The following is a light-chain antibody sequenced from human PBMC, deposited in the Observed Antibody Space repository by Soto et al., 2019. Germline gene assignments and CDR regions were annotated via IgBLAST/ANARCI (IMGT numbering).Light chain of an antibody. J-gene: IGKJ3*01. Sequence: DLPMTQSPSSLSASVGDRVTITCQASQDISNYLNWYQQKPGKAPQLLIYDASNLETGVPSRFSGSGSRTYFTFTISSLQPEDIATYYCQQFDNLPPFTFGPGTKVNI. CDR1: QDISNY. V-gene: IGKV1-33*01. CDR3: QQFDNLPPFT. CDR2: DAS.